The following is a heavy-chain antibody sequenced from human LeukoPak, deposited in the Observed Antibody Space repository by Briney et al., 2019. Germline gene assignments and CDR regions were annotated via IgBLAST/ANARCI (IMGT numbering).Heavy chain of an antibody. CDR3: ARVGIYGDYGRYFDY. D-gene: IGHD4-17*01. CDR1: GFTFDNYG. J-gene: IGHJ4*02. Sequence: GGSLRLSCAASGFTFDNYGMSWVRLAPGKGLEWVSGINWNGGSIGYAHSVKGRFTISRDNAKNSLYLQMNSLRAEDTALYYCARVGIYGDYGRYFDYWGQGTLVTVSS. CDR2: INWNGGSI. V-gene: IGHV3-20*04.